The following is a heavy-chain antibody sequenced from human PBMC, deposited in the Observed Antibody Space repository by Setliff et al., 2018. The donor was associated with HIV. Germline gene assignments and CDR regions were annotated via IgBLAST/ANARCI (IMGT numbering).Heavy chain of an antibody. CDR1: GASFSRYY. D-gene: IGHD2-8*02. V-gene: IGHV4-34*01. J-gene: IGHJ6*03. CDR2: INHSGST. Sequence: SETLSLTCAVYGASFSRYYWSWVRQPPGKGLEWIGEINHSGSTNYNPSLKSRVTISVDTSKNQFSLKVRSVTAADTAVYYCARVSSTYWYSIFRNYYYHMDVWGKGTTVTVSS. CDR3: ARVSSTYWYSIFRNYYYHMDV.